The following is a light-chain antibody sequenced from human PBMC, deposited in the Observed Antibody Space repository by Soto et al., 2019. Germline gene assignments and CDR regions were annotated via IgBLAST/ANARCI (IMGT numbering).Light chain of an antibody. CDR1: SSDVGSYND. CDR3: SSYTSSSILYV. V-gene: IGLV2-14*01. CDR2: DVS. J-gene: IGLJ1*01. Sequence: QSALTQPASVSGSPGQSITISCTGTSSDVGSYNDVSWYQQHPGTAPKLMIYDVSNRPSGVSNRFSGSKSGNTASLTISGLHAEDDADYYCSSYTSSSILYVFGTGTKLTVL.